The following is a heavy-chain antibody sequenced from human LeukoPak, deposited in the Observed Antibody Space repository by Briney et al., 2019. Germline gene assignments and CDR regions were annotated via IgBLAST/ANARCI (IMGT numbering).Heavy chain of an antibody. V-gene: IGHV1-69*05. D-gene: IGHD7-27*01. CDR3: ARDYRTGFDY. J-gene: IGHJ4*02. Sequence: SVKVSCKASGGTFSSYAISWVRQAPGQGLEWMGGIIPIFGTANYAQKLQGRVTMTTDTSTTTAYMELRSLRSDDTAVYYCARDYRTGFDYWGQGTLVTVSS. CDR1: GGTFSSYA. CDR2: IIPIFGTA.